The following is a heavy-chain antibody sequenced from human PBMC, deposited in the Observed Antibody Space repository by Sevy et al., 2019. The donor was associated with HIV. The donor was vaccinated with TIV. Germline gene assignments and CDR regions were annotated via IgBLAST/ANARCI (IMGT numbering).Heavy chain of an antibody. D-gene: IGHD2-8*01. V-gene: IGHV3-23*01. CDR1: GFAFNDYS. CDR2: LSFGCGKI. J-gene: IGHJ4*02. Sequence: GGSLRLSCAASGFAFNDYSMSWIRQAPGKGLEWVATLSFGCGKINYADSVKGRFTISRDNSKNSFYLQMDNLRVDDTALYYCAREGCTRPRDYWGQGTRVTVSS. CDR3: AREGCTRPRDY.